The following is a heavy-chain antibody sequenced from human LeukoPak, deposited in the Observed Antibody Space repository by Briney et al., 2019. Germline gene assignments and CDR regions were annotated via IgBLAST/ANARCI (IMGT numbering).Heavy chain of an antibody. J-gene: IGHJ4*02. D-gene: IGHD5-24*01. Sequence: GGSLRLSCAASGFTFSDYAMSWVRQAPGKGLEGVSSISSSNSYIYYADSVKGRFTISKDDAKNSLSLHMNSLRAEDTAVYYCARDLIGGYNGGYFNSWGQGILVTVSS. CDR3: ARDLIGGYNGGYFNS. V-gene: IGHV3-21*01. CDR1: GFTFSDYA. CDR2: ISSSNSYI.